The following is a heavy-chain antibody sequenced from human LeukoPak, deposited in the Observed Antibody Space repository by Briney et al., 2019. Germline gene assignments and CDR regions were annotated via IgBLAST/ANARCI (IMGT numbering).Heavy chain of an antibody. CDR2: ISAYNGNT. V-gene: IGHV1-18*01. Sequence: ASVKVSCKASGYTFTSYGISWVRQAPGQGLEWMGWISAYNGNTNYAQKLQGRVTMTTDTSTSTAYMELRSLRSDDTAVYYCASAYSREWYTEYSSGWPPGDYWGQGTLVTVSS. CDR3: ASAYSREWYTEYSSGWPPGDY. J-gene: IGHJ4*02. D-gene: IGHD6-19*01. CDR1: GYTFTSYG.